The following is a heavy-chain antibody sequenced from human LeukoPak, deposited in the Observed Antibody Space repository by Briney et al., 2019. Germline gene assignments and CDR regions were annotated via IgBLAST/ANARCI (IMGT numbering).Heavy chain of an antibody. CDR1: GSSFTTYW. Sequence: GESLQISCQGSGSSFTTYWIGWVRQLPGKGLECMAIIYPHDSNTKYSPSIQGQVPISADKSISTAYLQWSSLKASDTAMYYCVRGIDYYDRSFDYWGQGTLVTVSS. CDR3: VRGIDYYDRSFDY. D-gene: IGHD3-22*01. CDR2: IYPHDSNT. J-gene: IGHJ4*02. V-gene: IGHV5-51*01.